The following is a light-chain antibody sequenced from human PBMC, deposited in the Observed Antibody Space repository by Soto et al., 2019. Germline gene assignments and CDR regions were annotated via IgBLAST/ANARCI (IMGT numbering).Light chain of an antibody. Sequence: QSVLTQPRSVSGSPGQSVTISCTGTSNDVGAYNFVSWYQQPPGKAPKLMIYDVSKRPSGVPDRFSGSKSGNTASLTISGLQAEDEADYYCCSYAGSYTYVFGTGTKLTVL. CDR3: CSYAGSYTYV. J-gene: IGLJ1*01. V-gene: IGLV2-11*01. CDR2: DVS. CDR1: SNDVGAYNF.